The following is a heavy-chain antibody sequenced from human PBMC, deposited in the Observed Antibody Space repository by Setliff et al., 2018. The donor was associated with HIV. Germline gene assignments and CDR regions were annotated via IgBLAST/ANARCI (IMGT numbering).Heavy chain of an antibody. J-gene: IGHJ5*01. D-gene: IGHD3-10*01. V-gene: IGHV5-51*01. CDR1: AYGLTSYW. CDR2: INPGDSDT. CDR3: TTHGGSTWLHS. Sequence: PGESLMISCKGFAYGLTSYWIGWVRQMPGKGLEWMGIINPGDSDTRYSPSFHGQVTFSVDKSISTAYLHWSSLKVSDTAMYYCTTHGGSTWLHSWGQGTLVTVSS.